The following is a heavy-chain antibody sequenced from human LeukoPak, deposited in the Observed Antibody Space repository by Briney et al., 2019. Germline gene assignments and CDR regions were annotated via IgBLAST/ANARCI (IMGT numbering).Heavy chain of an antibody. CDR1: GYSISSGYY. CDR2: IYHSGST. Sequence: SSETLSLTCTVSGYSISSGYYWGWIRQPPGKGLEWIGSIYHSGSTYYNPSLKSRVTISVDTSKNQFSLKLSSVTAADTAVYYCARVLLLWFGELSPSNWFDPWGQRTLVTVSS. D-gene: IGHD3-10*01. J-gene: IGHJ5*02. CDR3: ARVLLLWFGELSPSNWFDP. V-gene: IGHV4-38-2*02.